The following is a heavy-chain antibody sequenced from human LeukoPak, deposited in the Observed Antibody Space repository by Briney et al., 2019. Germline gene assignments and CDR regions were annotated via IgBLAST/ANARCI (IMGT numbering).Heavy chain of an antibody. CDR3: ASESLYDSSGYYPFDY. D-gene: IGHD3-22*01. CDR1: GYTFTSYY. V-gene: IGHV1-46*01. Sequence: ASVKVSCKASGYTFTSYYMHWVRQAPGQGLEWMGIINPSGGSTSYAQKFQGRVTMTRDTSTSTVYMELSSLRSEDTAVYYCASESLYDSSGYYPFDYWGQGTLVTVSS. J-gene: IGHJ4*02. CDR2: INPSGGST.